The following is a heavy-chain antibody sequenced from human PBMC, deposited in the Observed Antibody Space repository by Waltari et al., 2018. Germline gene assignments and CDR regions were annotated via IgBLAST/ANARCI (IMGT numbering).Heavy chain of an antibody. CDR3: ASGYSSSSLDY. D-gene: IGHD6-6*01. CDR1: GFTFSIYN. Sequence: EVQLVESGGGLVKPGGSLRLSCAASGFTFSIYNMNWVRQAPGKGLEWVSSISASSTYIYYADSMKGRFTISRDNAKNSLYLQMNSLRAEDTAVYYCASGYSSSSLDYWGQETLVTVSS. J-gene: IGHJ4*02. CDR2: ISASSTYI. V-gene: IGHV3-21*01.